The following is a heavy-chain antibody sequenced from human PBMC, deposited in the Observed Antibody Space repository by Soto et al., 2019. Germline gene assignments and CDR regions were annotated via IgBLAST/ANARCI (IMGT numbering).Heavy chain of an antibody. CDR2: IYYSGST. CDR1: GGSISSGDYY. CDR3: ARASPVVTDV. J-gene: IGHJ6*02. V-gene: IGHV4-30-4*01. Sequence: QVQLQESGPGLVKPSQTLSLTCTVSGGSISSGDYYWSWIRQPPGKGLEWIGYIYYSGSTYYNPSLKRRVNLSEATANNQFSLKLSSGAAADTAVYYCARASPVVTDVWGQGTTVTVSS. D-gene: IGHD5-18*01.